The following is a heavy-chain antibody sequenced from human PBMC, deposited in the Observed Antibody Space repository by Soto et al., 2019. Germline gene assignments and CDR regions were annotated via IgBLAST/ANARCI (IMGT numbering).Heavy chain of an antibody. CDR2: IYYSGST. V-gene: IGHV4-39*01. J-gene: IGHJ6*02. CDR1: GGSISSSSYY. Sequence: PSETLSLTCTVSGGSISSSSYYWGWIRQPPGKGLEWIGSIYYSGSTYYNPSLKSRVTISVDTSKNQFSLKLSSVTAADTAVYYCARQTYRGELLWFGEYYYYGMHVWGQGTTVTV. D-gene: IGHD3-10*01. CDR3: ARQTYRGELLWFGEYYYYGMHV.